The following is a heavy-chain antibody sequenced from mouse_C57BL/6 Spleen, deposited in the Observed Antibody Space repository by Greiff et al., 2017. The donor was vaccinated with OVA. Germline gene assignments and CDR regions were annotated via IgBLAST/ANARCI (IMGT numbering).Heavy chain of an antibody. D-gene: IGHD1-1*02. J-gene: IGHJ4*01. CDR1: GFTFSDYG. V-gene: IGHV5-17*01. CDR2: ISSGSSTI. Sequence: EVQVVESGGGLVKPGGSLKLSCAASGFTFSDYGMHWVRQAPEKGLEWVAYISSGSSTIYYADTVKGRFTISRDNAKNTLFLQMTSLRSEDTARYYCARDIYGLYAMDYWGQGTSVTVSS. CDR3: ARDIYGLYAMDY.